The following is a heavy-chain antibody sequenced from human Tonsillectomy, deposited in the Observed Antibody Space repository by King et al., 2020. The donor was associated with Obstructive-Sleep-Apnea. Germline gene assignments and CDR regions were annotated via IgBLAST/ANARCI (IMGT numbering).Heavy chain of an antibody. Sequence: VQLQQWGAGLLKPSETLSLTCGVYGGPFNGYQWMWIRQPPGRGLEWIGEIDHRGATNDNPSLKGRISMSVDTSKNQFSLRLRSVTAADTGVYYCARGRRSRSGYQVPLGESYWGQGTPVTVSS. J-gene: IGHJ4*02. V-gene: IGHV4-34*01. CDR2: IDHRGAT. CDR1: GGPFNGYQ. CDR3: ARGRRSRSGYQVPLGESY. D-gene: IGHD6-13*01.